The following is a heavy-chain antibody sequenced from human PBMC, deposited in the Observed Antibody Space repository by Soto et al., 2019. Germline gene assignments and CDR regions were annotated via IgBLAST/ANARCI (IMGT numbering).Heavy chain of an antibody. V-gene: IGHV3-7*03. CDR3: ARVGMTGNYYYYGMDV. J-gene: IGHJ6*02. CDR2: IKQDGGEK. D-gene: IGHD3-9*01. Sequence: GGSLRLSCAASRFTFSTYFISWVRQAPGKGLEWVANIKQDGGEKYYVDSVRGRFIVSRDNAKNSVYLQMNSLRAEDTAVYYCARVGMTGNYYYYGMDVWGQGTTVTVSS. CDR1: RFTFSTYF.